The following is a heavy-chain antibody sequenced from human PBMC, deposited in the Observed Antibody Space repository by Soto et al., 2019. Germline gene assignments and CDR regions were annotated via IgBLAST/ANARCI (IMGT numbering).Heavy chain of an antibody. V-gene: IGHV4-31*03. Sequence: QVQLQESGPGLVKPSQTLSLTCTVSGGSISSGGYYWGWIRQHPGKGLEGIGYIYYSGSTYYNPSLKSRVTISVDTSKNQFSLKLSSVTAADTAVYYCAREIGSLPNDMTTVVPDYWGQGTLVTVSS. J-gene: IGHJ4*02. CDR1: GGSISSGGYY. CDR2: IYYSGST. D-gene: IGHD4-17*01. CDR3: AREIGSLPNDMTTVVPDY.